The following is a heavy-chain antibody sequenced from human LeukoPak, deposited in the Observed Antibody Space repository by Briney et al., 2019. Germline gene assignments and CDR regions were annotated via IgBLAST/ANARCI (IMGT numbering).Heavy chain of an antibody. CDR3: ARDLRGYDLDY. D-gene: IGHD5-12*01. Sequence: GGSLRLSCAASGFTFSSYSMNWVRQAPGKGLEWVSSISSSGSYIYYADSVKGRFTISRDNAKNSLYLQMNSLRAEDTAVYYCARDLRGYDLDYWGQGTLVTVSS. CDR1: GFTFSSYS. V-gene: IGHV3-21*01. CDR2: ISSSGSYI. J-gene: IGHJ4*02.